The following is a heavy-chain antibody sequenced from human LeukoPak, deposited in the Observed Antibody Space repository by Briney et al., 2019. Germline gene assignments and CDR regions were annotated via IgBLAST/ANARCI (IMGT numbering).Heavy chain of an antibody. CDR3: ARVTYGYAHSNYYYGMDV. V-gene: IGHV1-69*13. D-gene: IGHD5-18*01. J-gene: IGHJ6*02. Sequence: GASVMVSCKTSGYTFNNYAVNWVRQAPGQGLEWMGGIIPIFGTANYAQKFQGRVTITADESTSTAYMELSSLRSEDTAVYYCARVTYGYAHSNYYYGMDVWGQGTTVTVSS. CDR1: GYTFNNYA. CDR2: IIPIFGTA.